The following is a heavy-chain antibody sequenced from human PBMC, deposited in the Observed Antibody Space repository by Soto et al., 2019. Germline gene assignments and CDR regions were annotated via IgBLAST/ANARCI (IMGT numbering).Heavy chain of an antibody. CDR2: IYHTGKT. CDR1: GTSVSSGSFY. Sequence: SETLSLTCDVSGTSVSSGSFYFHWIRQAPGKGLEWIGYIYHTGKTNYSPSLRSRTTISSDTSRNQFSLKVNSVTAADTAVYYCAKEFCYPNGCYGRWLDPWGQGTLVTVSS. CDR3: AKEFCYPNGCYGRWLDP. J-gene: IGHJ5*02. V-gene: IGHV4-61*01. D-gene: IGHD2-15*01.